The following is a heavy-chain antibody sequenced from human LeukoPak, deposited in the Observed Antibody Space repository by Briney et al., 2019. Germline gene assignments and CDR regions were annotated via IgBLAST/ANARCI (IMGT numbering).Heavy chain of an antibody. CDR1: GFTFSSYS. J-gene: IGHJ4*02. D-gene: IGHD2-2*01. Sequence: GGSLRLSCAASGFTFSSYSLNWVRQVPGKGLEWVSGINWSGGSTGYADPLRGRFTISRDNAKNSLYLQMDSLRAEDTALYYCARAPITSPFDFDYWGQGTLVTVFS. CDR2: INWSGGST. V-gene: IGHV3-20*04. CDR3: ARAPITSPFDFDY.